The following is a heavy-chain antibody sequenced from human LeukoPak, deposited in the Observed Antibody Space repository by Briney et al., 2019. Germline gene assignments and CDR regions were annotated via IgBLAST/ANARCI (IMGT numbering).Heavy chain of an antibody. CDR1: GGALSSSSYY. V-gene: IGHV4-39*01. CDR2: IYYSGST. D-gene: IGHD3-10*01. J-gene: IGHJ6*03. Sequence: SGTPSPTCPVSGGALSSSSYYWGWSRQPPGEGVGGIGGIYYSGSTYYNPSLKSRVTISVDTSKNQFSLKLSSVTAADTAVYYCARHWLRGEPKPGYMDVWGKGTTVTVSS. CDR3: ARHWLRGEPKPGYMDV.